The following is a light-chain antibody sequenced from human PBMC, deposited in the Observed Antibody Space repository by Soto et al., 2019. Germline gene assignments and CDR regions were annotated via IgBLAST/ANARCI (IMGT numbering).Light chain of an antibody. V-gene: IGLV2-14*01. CDR1: SSDVGGYNY. CDR2: EVS. CDR3: SSYTSSSTYTV. J-gene: IGLJ7*01. Sequence: QSALTQPASVSGPPGQSITISCTGTSSDVGGYNYVSWYQQHPGKAPKLMIYEVSNRPSGVSNLFSGSKSGNTASLTISGLQAEDEADYYCSSYTSSSTYTVFGGGTQLTVL.